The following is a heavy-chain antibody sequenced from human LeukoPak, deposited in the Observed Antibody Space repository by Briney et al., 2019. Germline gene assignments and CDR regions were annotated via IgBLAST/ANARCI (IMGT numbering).Heavy chain of an antibody. CDR2: ISSSSSTI. Sequence: GGSLRLSCAASGFTFSSYSMNWVRQAPGKGLEWVSYISSSSSTIYYADSVKGRFTISRDNAKNSLHLQMNSLRAEDTAVYYCARDIALPPVRLEFDYWGQGTLVTVSS. D-gene: IGHD3-16*01. J-gene: IGHJ4*02. V-gene: IGHV3-48*01. CDR1: GFTFSSYS. CDR3: ARDIALPPVRLEFDY.